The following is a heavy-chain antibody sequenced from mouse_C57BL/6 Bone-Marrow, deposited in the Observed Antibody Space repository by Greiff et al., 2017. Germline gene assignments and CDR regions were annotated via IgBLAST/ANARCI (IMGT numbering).Heavy chain of an antibody. J-gene: IGHJ2*01. Sequence: QVQLKQSGAELVRPGASVKLSCKASGYTFTDYYINWVKQRPGQGLEWIARIYPGSGNTYYNEKFKGKATLTAEKSSSTAYMQLSSLTSEDSAVYFCGEGGLMVTTDGDYFDYWGQGTTLTVSS. V-gene: IGHV1-76*01. CDR2: IYPGSGNT. D-gene: IGHD2-2*01. CDR1: GYTFTDYY. CDR3: GEGGLMVTTDGDYFDY.